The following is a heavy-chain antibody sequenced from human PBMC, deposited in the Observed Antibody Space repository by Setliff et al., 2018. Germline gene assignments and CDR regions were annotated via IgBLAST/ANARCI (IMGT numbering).Heavy chain of an antibody. Sequence: SVKVSCKTSGYAFIAFGMSWVRQAPGQGLEWMGWISPVYGIANYARKFQGRVTITADESTTTAYMELSSLRSDDTAVYYCAREKFYYDGSGYYFDYWGQGTLVTVSS. V-gene: IGHV1-69*13. CDR3: AREKFYYDGSGYYFDY. CDR1: GYAFIAFG. D-gene: IGHD3-22*01. J-gene: IGHJ4*02. CDR2: ISPVYGIA.